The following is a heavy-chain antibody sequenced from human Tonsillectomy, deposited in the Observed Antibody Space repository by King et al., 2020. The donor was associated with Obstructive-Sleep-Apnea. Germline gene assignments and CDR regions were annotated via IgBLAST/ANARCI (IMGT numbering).Heavy chain of an antibody. CDR1: GCSISSYY. J-gene: IGHJ5*02. CDR2: IYFSGRT. V-gene: IGHV4-59*01. Sequence: VQLQESGPGLLKPSETLSLTCTVSGCSISSYYSSWIRQPPGKGLEWVGYIYFSGRTNYNPSLKSRVTISVDTSKNQVSLKLSALTAADTAVYYCARGTVNWFDPWGQGTLVTVSS. CDR3: ARGTVNWFDP. D-gene: IGHD4-17*01.